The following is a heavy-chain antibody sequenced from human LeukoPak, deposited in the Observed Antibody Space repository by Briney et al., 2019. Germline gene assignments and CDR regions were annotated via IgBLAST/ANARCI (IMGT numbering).Heavy chain of an antibody. J-gene: IGHJ4*02. V-gene: IGHV1-2*06. Sequence: ASVKVSCKASGYTFTCYCMHWVRPAPGRGLAWMGRINPNSGGTNYAQKFQGRVPMTRDTSIHTAYMELGRLRSDDTAVYYCARVRQQLVDFDYGGQGTLVTVFS. CDR3: ARVRQQLVDFDY. D-gene: IGHD6-13*01. CDR2: INPNSGGT. CDR1: GYTFTCYC.